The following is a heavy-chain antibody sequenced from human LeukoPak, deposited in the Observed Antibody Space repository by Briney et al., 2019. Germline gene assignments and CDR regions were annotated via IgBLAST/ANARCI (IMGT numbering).Heavy chain of an antibody. V-gene: IGHV3-53*01. D-gene: IGHD6-25*01. CDR2: IYRDGST. CDR1: GFTVSSNY. J-gene: IGHJ4*02. CDR3: ASEGVASGLDY. Sequence: GGSLRLSCAASGFTVSSNYMSWVRQAPGKGLEWLSVIYRDGSTYYADSVKGRFTISRDNSKNTLYLQMNSLRAEDTAVYYCASEGVASGLDYWGQGTLVIVSS.